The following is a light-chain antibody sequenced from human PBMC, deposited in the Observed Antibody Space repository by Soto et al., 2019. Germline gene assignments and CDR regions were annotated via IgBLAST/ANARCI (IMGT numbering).Light chain of an antibody. CDR2: DAS. V-gene: IGKV1-33*01. Sequence: DIQMTQSPSSLSTSVGDRVTITCQASQDISNHLNWYQQKPGKDPKLLIYDASSLETGVPSRFSGSGSGTDFTFTISSLQPEDIATYYCQQYDNLPRTFGQGTKLEIK. CDR1: QDISNH. CDR3: QQYDNLPRT. J-gene: IGKJ2*01.